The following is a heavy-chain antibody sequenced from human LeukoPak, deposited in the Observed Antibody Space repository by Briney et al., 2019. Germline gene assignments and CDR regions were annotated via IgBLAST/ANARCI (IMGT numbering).Heavy chain of an antibody. D-gene: IGHD3-10*01. CDR2: THSSGRT. Sequence: PSETLSLTCTVSGGSISSSSYYWGWIRQPPGKGLEWIGSTHSSGRTYYSSSLKSRVTISIDTSKNEFSLTMTSVTAADTAVYFCARSYGSGDFPPYTWFDPWGQGTLVTVAS. J-gene: IGHJ5*02. V-gene: IGHV4-39*07. CDR1: GGSISSSSYY. CDR3: ARSYGSGDFPPYTWFDP.